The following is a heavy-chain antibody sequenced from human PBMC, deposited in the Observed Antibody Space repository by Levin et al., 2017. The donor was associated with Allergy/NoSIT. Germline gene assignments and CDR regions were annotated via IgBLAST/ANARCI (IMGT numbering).Heavy chain of an antibody. V-gene: IGHV1-2*02. D-gene: IGHD5-12*01. CDR2: INPNSGGT. CDR3: ARDSANIVTTLDY. Sequence: ASVKVSCKASGYTFTGYYIHWVRQAPGQGLEWMGWINPNSGGTNYAQKFQGNVTMTRDTSISTAYMELSRLRSDDTAVYYCARDSANIVTTLDYWGQGTLVSVSS. CDR1: GYTFTGYY. J-gene: IGHJ4*02.